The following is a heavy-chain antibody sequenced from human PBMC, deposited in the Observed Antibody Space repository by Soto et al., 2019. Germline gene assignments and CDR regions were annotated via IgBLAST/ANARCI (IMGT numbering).Heavy chain of an antibody. J-gene: IGHJ6*02. CDR2: ISYDGSSK. V-gene: IGHV3-30*18. CDR3: AKVPYWSSRYGMDV. Sequence: PGGSLRLSCAASGFTFSSYGMHWVRQAPGKGLEWVAVISYDGSSKYYADSVKGRFTISRDNSKNTLYLQMNSLRAEDTAVYYCAKVPYWSSRYGMDVWGQGTTVTVSS. CDR1: GFTFSSYG. D-gene: IGHD6-13*01.